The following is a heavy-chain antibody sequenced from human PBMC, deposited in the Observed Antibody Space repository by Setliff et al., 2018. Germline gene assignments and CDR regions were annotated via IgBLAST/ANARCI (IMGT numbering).Heavy chain of an antibody. CDR1: GGTFSSYA. Sequence: SVKVSCKASGGTFSSYAISWVRQAPGQGLEWMGGIIPIFGTANYAQKFQGRVTITADESTSTAYMELSSLRSEDTAVYYCARGAAAGPYYYYYYYMDVWGKGTTVTV. CDR3: ARGAAAGPYYYYYYYMDV. D-gene: IGHD6-13*01. J-gene: IGHJ6*03. V-gene: IGHV1-69*13. CDR2: IIPIFGTA.